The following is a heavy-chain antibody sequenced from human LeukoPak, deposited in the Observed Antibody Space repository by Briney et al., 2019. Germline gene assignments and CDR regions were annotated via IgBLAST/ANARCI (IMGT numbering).Heavy chain of an antibody. Sequence: PGGSLRLSCSASGFTFSSYAMHWVRQAPGKGLEYVSEISSNGSSTYYADSVKGRFTISRDNSKNTLYLQMSSLRAEDTAVHYCVKATPGDSSGYYYPFRSWGQGTLVTVSS. J-gene: IGHJ5*02. D-gene: IGHD3-22*01. CDR1: GFTFSSYA. CDR2: ISSNGSST. V-gene: IGHV3-64D*09. CDR3: VKATPGDSSGYYYPFRS.